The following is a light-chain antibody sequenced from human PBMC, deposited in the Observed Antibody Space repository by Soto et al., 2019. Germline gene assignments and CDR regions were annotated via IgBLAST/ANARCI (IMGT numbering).Light chain of an antibody. CDR2: FGS. CDR1: QSLLHSNGYNY. V-gene: IGKV2-28*01. CDR3: MQTLQTPRA. Sequence: DIVMTQSPLSLPVTPGEPASISCRSSQSLLHSNGYNYLDWYLQKPGQSPQVLIYFGSSRASGVPDRFSGSGSGIEFTLKISRVEAEDVGIYYCMQTLQTPRAFGQGTKVEIK. J-gene: IGKJ1*01.